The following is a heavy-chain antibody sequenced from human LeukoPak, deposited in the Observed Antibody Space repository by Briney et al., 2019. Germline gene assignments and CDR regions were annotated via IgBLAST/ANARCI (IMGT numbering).Heavy chain of an antibody. D-gene: IGHD3-22*01. V-gene: IGHV4-31*03. J-gene: IGHJ4*02. CDR1: DGSISSGGYY. CDR3: ARDRDDYYYYDSSGTS. CDR2: IYYSGST. Sequence: PSKTLSLTCTVSDGSISSGGYYWSWIRQHPGKGLEWIGYIYYSGSTYYNPSLKSRVTISVDTSKNQFSLKLSSVTAADTAVYYCARDRDDYYYYDSSGTSWGQGTLVTVSS.